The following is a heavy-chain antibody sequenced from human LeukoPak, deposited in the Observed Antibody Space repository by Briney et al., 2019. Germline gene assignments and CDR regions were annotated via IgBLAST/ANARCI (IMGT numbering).Heavy chain of an antibody. J-gene: IGHJ4*02. CDR2: ISSSGSTI. D-gene: IGHD6-13*01. CDR3: ARDLMGIEYRGAFYY. Sequence: GGSLRLSCAASGFTFSSYSMNWVRQAPGKGLEWVSYISSSGSTIYYADSVKGRFTISRDNAKNSLYLQMNSLRAEDTAVYYCARDLMGIEYRGAFYYWGQGTLVTVSS. V-gene: IGHV3-48*04. CDR1: GFTFSSYS.